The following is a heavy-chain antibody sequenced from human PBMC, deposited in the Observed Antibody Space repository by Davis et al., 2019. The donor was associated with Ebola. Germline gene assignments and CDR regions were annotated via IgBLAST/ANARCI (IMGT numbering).Heavy chain of an antibody. CDR1: GFTFSSYA. J-gene: IGHJ4*02. V-gene: IGHV3-21*01. Sequence: PGGSLRLSCAASGFTFSSYAMSWVRQAPGKGLEWVSSISSSSSYIYYADSVKGRFTISRDNAKNSLYLQMNSLRAEDTAVYYCARDKWFGELLPLYYFDYWGQGTLVTVSS. CDR3: ARDKWFGELLPLYYFDY. CDR2: ISSSSSYI. D-gene: IGHD3-10*01.